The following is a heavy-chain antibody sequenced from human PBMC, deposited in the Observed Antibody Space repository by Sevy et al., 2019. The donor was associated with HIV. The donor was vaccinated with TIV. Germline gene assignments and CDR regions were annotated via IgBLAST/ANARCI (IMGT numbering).Heavy chain of an antibody. J-gene: IGHJ4*02. CDR1: GFTLNSYW. Sequence: GESLKISCAASGFTLNSYWMSWVRQAPGKGLEWVANINQDGSVKYYVDSVKGRFTISRDNARNSLYLRMNSLRAEDTALYCCVRAIAAAGSFWGQGTLVTVSS. V-gene: IGHV3-7*01. D-gene: IGHD6-13*01. CDR3: VRAIAAAGSF. CDR2: INQDGSVK.